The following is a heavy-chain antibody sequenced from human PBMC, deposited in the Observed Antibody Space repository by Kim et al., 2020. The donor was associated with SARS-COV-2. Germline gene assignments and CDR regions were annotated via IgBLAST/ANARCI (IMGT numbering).Heavy chain of an antibody. D-gene: IGHD6-13*01. V-gene: IGHV7-4-1*02. J-gene: IGHJ6*02. CDR2: INTNTGNP. CDR3: ARDMDIAAAGEYYYYYYGMDV. Sequence: ASVKVSCKASGYTFTSYAMNWVRQAPGQGLEWMGWINTNTGNPTYAQGFTGRFVFSLDTSVSTAYLQISSLKAEDTAVYYCARDMDIAAAGEYYYYYYGMDVWGQGTTVTVSS. CDR1: GYTFTSYA.